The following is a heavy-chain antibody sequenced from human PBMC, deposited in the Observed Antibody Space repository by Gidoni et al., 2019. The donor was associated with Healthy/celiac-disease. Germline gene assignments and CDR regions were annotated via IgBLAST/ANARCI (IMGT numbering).Heavy chain of an antibody. V-gene: IGHV4-39*01. CDR1: GGSISSSSYY. CDR3: ARHRELLRPPADY. D-gene: IGHD1-26*01. J-gene: IGHJ4*02. CDR2: IYYSGST. Sequence: QLQLQESGPGLVKPSETLSLTCTVSGGSISSSSYYWGWIRQPPGKGLEWIGSIYYSGSTYYNPSLKSRVTISVDTSKNQFSLKLSSVTAADTAVYYCARHRELLRPPADYWGQGTLVTVSS.